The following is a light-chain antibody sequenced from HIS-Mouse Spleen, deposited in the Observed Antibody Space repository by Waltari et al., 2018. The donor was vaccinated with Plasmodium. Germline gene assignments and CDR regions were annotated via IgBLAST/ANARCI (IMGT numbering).Light chain of an antibody. J-gene: IGKJ1*01. Sequence: EIVMTQSPATLSVSPGESATLSCRASQRVSSNLAWYQQKPGKAPRLLIYGASTRATGIPARFSGSGSGTEFTLTISSMQSEDFAVYYCQQYNNWPRGTFGQGTKVEIK. CDR3: QQYNNWPRGT. CDR1: QRVSSN. CDR2: GAS. V-gene: IGKV3-15*01.